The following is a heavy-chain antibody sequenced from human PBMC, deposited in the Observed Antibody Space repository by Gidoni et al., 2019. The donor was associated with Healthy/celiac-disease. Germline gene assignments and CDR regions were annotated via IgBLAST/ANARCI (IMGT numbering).Heavy chain of an antibody. CDR1: GGTFSSYA. Sequence: QVQLVQSGAEVKKPGASVKVSCKASGGTFSSYAISWVRQAPGQGLGWVGRIIPILGIAHYAQKFQGRVTITADKSTSTAYMELSSLRSEDTAVYYCARGDGNWGNGYYYGMDVWGQGTTVTVSS. V-gene: IGHV1-69*04. CDR2: IIPILGIA. J-gene: IGHJ6*02. CDR3: ARGDGNWGNGYYYGMDV. D-gene: IGHD7-27*01.